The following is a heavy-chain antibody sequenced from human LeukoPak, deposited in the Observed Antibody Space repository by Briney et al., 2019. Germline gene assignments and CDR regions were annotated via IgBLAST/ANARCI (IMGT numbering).Heavy chain of an antibody. J-gene: IGHJ4*02. V-gene: IGHV3-15*01. CDR1: AFTFSNVW. CDR2: IRSKTDGGKT. CDR3: TIPASGYSYGVLDS. Sequence: GGSLRLSCAASAFTFSNVWMSWVRQAPGKGLEWVGRIRSKTDGGKTDYAAPVKGRFTISRDDSKNTLYLQMDSLKTGDTAVYYCTIPASGYSYGVLDSWGQGALVTVSS. D-gene: IGHD5-18*01.